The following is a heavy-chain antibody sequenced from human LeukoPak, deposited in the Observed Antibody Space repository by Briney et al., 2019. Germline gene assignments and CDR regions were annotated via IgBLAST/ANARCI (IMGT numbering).Heavy chain of an antibody. Sequence: ASVKVPCKASGYTFTGYYMHWVRQAPGQGLEWMGWINPNSGGTNYAQKFQGRVTMTRDTSISTAYMELSRLRSDDTAVYYCARARYSSSWYGTQGDYWGQGTLVTVSS. CDR3: ARARYSSSWYGTQGDY. CDR1: GYTFTGYY. J-gene: IGHJ4*02. D-gene: IGHD6-13*01. V-gene: IGHV1-2*02. CDR2: INPNSGGT.